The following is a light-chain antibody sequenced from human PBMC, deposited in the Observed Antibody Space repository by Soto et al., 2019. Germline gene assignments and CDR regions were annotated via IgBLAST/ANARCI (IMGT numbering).Light chain of an antibody. V-gene: IGKV3-15*01. CDR2: GAS. CDR1: QSVSSN. CDR3: QQYNNWPLYT. J-gene: IGKJ2*01. Sequence: IVMTQSPATLSVSPGERATLSCRASQSVSSNLAWYQQKPGQAPRLLIYGASNRATGIPARFSGSGSGTEFTLTISSLQSEDFAVYYCQQYNNWPLYTFGQGTKLEIK.